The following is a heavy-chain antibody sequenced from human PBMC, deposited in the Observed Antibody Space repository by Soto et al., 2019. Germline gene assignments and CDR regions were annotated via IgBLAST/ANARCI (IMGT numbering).Heavy chain of an antibody. CDR3: ARVDTVVVVAATPYYYYMDV. D-gene: IGHD2-15*01. V-gene: IGHV4-34*01. Sequence: TLSLTCAVYGGSFSGYYWSWIRQPPGKGLEWIGEINHSGSTNYNPSLKSRVTISVDTSKNQFSLRLSSVTAADTAVYYCARVDTVVVVAATPYYYYMDVWGKGTTVTVSS. CDR2: INHSGST. CDR1: GGSFSGYY. J-gene: IGHJ6*03.